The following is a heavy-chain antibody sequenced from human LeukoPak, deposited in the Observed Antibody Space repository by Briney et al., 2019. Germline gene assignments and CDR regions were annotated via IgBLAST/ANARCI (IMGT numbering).Heavy chain of an antibody. Sequence: GGSLRLSCAASGFTFDDYAMHWVRQAPGKGLEWVSGISWKSGSIGYADSVKGRFTISRDNAKDSLYLQMNSLRAEDMALYYCAKSRGYCSSTSCSLHDAFDIWGQGTMVTVSS. CDR2: ISWKSGSI. D-gene: IGHD2-2*03. CDR1: GFTFDDYA. J-gene: IGHJ3*02. CDR3: AKSRGYCSSTSCSLHDAFDI. V-gene: IGHV3-9*03.